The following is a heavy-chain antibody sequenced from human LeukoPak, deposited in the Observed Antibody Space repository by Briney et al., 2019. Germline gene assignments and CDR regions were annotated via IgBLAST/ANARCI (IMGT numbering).Heavy chain of an antibody. CDR2: VYYSGST. CDR3: VRAAGRSSWST. CDR1: GGSISSYY. D-gene: IGHD6-13*01. J-gene: IGHJ5*02. Sequence: SETLSLTCTVSGGSISSYYWSWIRQPPGKGLEWIGYVYYSGSTNYNPSLKSCVYISVDTSKNQFSLKLRSVTAADTAVYYCVRAAGRSSWSTWGQGAMVTVSS. V-gene: IGHV4-59*01.